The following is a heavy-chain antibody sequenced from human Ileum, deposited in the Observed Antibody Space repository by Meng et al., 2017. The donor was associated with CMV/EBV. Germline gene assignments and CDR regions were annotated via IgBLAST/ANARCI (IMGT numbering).Heavy chain of an antibody. D-gene: IGHD3-10*01. CDR3: ATAPGYYPTSPFDY. J-gene: IGHJ4*02. Sequence: GGSLRLSCVASGFTFSNAWMNWISQSPGKGLKWVGLIKSKADGSTTDYTEALKGRFTISRDNSRNTLYLQMDSLKTDDTAVYYCATAPGYYPTSPFDYWGQGTLVTVSS. CDR2: IKSKADGSTT. CDR1: GFTFSNAW. V-gene: IGHV3-15*01.